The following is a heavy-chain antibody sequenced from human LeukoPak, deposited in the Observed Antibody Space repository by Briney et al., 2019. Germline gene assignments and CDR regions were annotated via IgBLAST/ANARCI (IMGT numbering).Heavy chain of an antibody. J-gene: IGHJ4*02. CDR2: IHDSGST. Sequence: SETLSLTCTVSGASISSGDYHWNWIRQPPGKGLEWIGFIHDSGSTYYNPSLKSRVTISVDTSKNQFSLKLSSVTAADTAVYYCSMTGHGEDYWGQGTLVTVSS. CDR3: SMTGHGEDY. CDR1: GASISSGDYH. V-gene: IGHV4-30-4*03. D-gene: IGHD2/OR15-2a*01.